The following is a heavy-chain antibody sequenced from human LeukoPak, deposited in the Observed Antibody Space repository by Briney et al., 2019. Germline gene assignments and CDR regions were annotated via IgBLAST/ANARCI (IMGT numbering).Heavy chain of an antibody. Sequence: GGSLRLSCAASGFTFSSYGMHWVRQAPGKGLEWVAFIRYDGSNKYYADSVKGRFTISRDNSKNTLYLQMNSLRAEDTAVYYCAKDQFIGYRGTRWNAFDIWGQGTMVTVSS. CDR2: IRYDGSNK. D-gene: IGHD5-24*01. CDR3: AKDQFIGYRGTRWNAFDI. J-gene: IGHJ3*02. V-gene: IGHV3-30*02. CDR1: GFTFSSYG.